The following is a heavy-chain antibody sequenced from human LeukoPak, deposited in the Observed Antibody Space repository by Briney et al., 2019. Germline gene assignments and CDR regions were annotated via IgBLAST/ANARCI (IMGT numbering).Heavy chain of an antibody. CDR1: EFTFSSYS. V-gene: IGHV3-48*01. D-gene: IGHD2-21*01. CDR3: VKDFLHGPHIEPVGSVGPFDF. J-gene: IGHJ4*02. CDR2: ITNSGNSK. Sequence: PGRSLRLSCAASEFTFSSYSMNWVRQAPGKGLEWVSYITNSGNSKSYADSVKGRFTISRDNSKNTLYLQMNSLRAEDTAVYYCVKDFLHGPHIEPVGSVGPFDFWGQGTLVIVSS.